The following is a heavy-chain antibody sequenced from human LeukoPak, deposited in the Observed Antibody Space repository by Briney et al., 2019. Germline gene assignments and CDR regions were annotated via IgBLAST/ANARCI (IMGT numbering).Heavy chain of an antibody. CDR3: ASTYDYGDYVDY. Sequence: GGSLRLSCAASGFTFSSYWMSWVRQAPGKGLEWVANIKQDGSEKYYVDSVKGRFTISRVNAKNSLYLQMSSLRAEDTAVYYCASTYDYGDYVDYWGQGTLVTVSS. CDR1: GFTFSSYW. J-gene: IGHJ4*02. D-gene: IGHD4-17*01. V-gene: IGHV3-7*01. CDR2: IKQDGSEK.